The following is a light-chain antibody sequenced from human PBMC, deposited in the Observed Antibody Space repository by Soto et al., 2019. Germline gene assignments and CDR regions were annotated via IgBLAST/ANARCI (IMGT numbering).Light chain of an antibody. J-gene: IGLJ3*02. CDR3: TSYTTDNTLV. V-gene: IGLV2-14*01. CDR2: EVS. CDR1: SSDVGGYNY. Sequence: QSALTQPASVSGSPGQSITISCTGTSSDVGGYNYVSWYQQHPGRAPKLMIYEVSNRPSGVSNRFSGSKSGNTASLTISGLQAEDEASYYCTSYTTDNTLVFGGGTKLTVL.